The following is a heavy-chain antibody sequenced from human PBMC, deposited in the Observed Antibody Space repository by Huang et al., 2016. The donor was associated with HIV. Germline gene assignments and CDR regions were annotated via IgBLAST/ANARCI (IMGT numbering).Heavy chain of an antibody. D-gene: IGHD3-10*01. CDR2: ISTDGKSK. J-gene: IGHJ4*02. V-gene: IGHV3-30*16. Sequence: QVQLVESGGGVVQPGRSLRLSCAASGFAFSSFAMHWIRQAPGKGLQWLAGISTDGKSKNYADSVRGRFTISRDNSKGTVYLQMNSLRPEDTAVYSCARTGSYYYGSGIYHFGDYWGQGTLVTVSS. CDR3: ARTGSYYYGSGIYHFGDY. CDR1: GFAFSSFA.